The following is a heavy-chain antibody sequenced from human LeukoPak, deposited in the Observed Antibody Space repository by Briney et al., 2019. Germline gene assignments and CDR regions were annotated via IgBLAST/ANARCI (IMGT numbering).Heavy chain of an antibody. CDR3: ARGVAVAVHYYYYMDV. V-gene: IGHV4-34*01. CDR2: INHSGST. Sequence: SETLSLTCAVYGGSFSGYYWSWIRQPPGKGLERIGEINHSGSTNYNPSLKSRVTISVDTSKNQFSLKLSSVTAADTAVYYCARGVAVAVHYYYYMDVWGKGTTVTVSS. CDR1: GGSFSGYY. J-gene: IGHJ6*03. D-gene: IGHD6-19*01.